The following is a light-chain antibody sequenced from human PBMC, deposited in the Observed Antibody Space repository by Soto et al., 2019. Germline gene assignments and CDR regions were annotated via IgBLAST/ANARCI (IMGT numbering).Light chain of an antibody. CDR3: VQRSTWPWT. J-gene: IGKJ1*01. Sequence: IVLTQSPATLSLSPGGRATLSCRAGQSVSNYLAWYQQKPGQAPRLLIYDTFNRATGIPARFSGSGSGTDFTLTIRSLEPEDLAVYFCVQRSTWPWTSGQGTKVEIK. CDR1: QSVSNY. V-gene: IGKV3-11*01. CDR2: DTF.